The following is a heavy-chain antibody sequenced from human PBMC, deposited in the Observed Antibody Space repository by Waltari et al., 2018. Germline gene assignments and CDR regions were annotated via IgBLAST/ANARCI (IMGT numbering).Heavy chain of an antibody. J-gene: IGHJ4*02. D-gene: IGHD2-2*03. CDR3: SRQVLGYCTSAACRRLES. CDR2: VYHDGTT. Sequence: QVQLQESGPRLVEPSETLYLTCGVSGYSINSGFYWGRIRQSPGKGLEWIATVYHDGTTFYNPSLKSRVTISMDMSTNQFSLKLKSVTAADTAVYFCSRQVLGYCTSAACRRLESWGPGTLVTVSS. V-gene: IGHV4-38-2*01. CDR1: GYSINSGFY.